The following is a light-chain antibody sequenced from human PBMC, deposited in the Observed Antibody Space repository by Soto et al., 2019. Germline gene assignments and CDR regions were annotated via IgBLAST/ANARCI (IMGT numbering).Light chain of an antibody. CDR2: KAS. CDR3: LQHKSDPIT. Sequence: DIQMTQSPSILSASVGDRVTITCRASQSISGWLAWYQQKPGKAPNLLIHKASHVESGVPTRFSDSGSGTEFTLTISSLHPGDFATYYCLQHKSDPITFGQGAPL. V-gene: IGKV1-5*03. CDR1: QSISGW. J-gene: IGKJ5*01.